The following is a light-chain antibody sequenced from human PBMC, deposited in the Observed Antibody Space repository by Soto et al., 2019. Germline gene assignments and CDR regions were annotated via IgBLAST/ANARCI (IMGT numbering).Light chain of an antibody. J-gene: IGKJ2*01. CDR2: RGS. CDR1: QSIGNW. Sequence: DIQMTQSPSTLSASVGDTVTITCRASQSIGNWMGWYQQTPGKAPNLLIYRGSSLQSGVPSRFSGSGSGTEFTLTIVSVQPDDFAVYYCQQFNVYPYTFGRGTKLEIK. V-gene: IGKV1-5*03. CDR3: QQFNVYPYT.